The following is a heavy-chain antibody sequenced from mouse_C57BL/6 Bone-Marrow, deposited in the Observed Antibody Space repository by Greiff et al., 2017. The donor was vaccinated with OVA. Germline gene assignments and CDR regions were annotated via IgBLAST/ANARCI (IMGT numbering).Heavy chain of an antibody. V-gene: IGHV6-3*01. J-gene: IGHJ3*01. CDR3: TNYYDYDGRFAY. CDR2: IRLKSDNYAT. D-gene: IGHD2-4*01. CDR1: GFTFSNYW. Sequence: DVKLVESGGGLVQPGGSMKLSCVASGFTFSNYWMNWVRQSPEKGLEWVAQIRLKSDNYATHYAESVKGRFTISRDDSKSSVYLQMNNLRAEDTGIYYCTNYYDYDGRFAYWGQGTLVTVSA.